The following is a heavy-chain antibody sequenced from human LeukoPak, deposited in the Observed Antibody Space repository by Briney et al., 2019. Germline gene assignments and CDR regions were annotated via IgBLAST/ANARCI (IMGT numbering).Heavy chain of an antibody. CDR3: ARVDWPHYYYYGMDV. Sequence: SETLSLTCTVSGGSISSYYWSWIRQPPGKGLEWIGYIYYSGSTNYNPSLKSRVTISVDTSKNQFSLKLSSVTAADTAVYYCARVDWPHYYYYGMDVWGQGTTVTVSS. V-gene: IGHV4-59*08. CDR2: IYYSGST. CDR1: GGSISSYY. D-gene: IGHD3/OR15-3a*01. J-gene: IGHJ6*02.